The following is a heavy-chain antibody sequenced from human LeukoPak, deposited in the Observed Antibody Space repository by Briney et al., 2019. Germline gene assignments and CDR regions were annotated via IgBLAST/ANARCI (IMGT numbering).Heavy chain of an antibody. J-gene: IGHJ4*02. CDR2: INHSGST. CDR1: GGSFSGYY. CDR3: ARGITMAGGYFDY. D-gene: IGHD3-10*02. Sequence: KSSETLSLTCAVYGGSFSGYYWSWIRQPPGKGLEWIGEINHSGSTNYNLSLKSRVTISIDTSKNQFSLKLSSVTAADTAVYYCARGITMAGGYFDYWGQGTLVTVSS. V-gene: IGHV4-34*01.